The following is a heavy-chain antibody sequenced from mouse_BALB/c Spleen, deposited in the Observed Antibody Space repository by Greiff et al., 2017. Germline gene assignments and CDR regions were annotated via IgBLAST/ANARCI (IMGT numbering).Heavy chain of an antibody. Sequence: EVQLVESGGGLVQPGGSLKLSCAASGFTFSSYGMSWVRQTPDKRLELVATINSNGGSTYYPDSVKGRFTISRDNAKNTLYLQMSSLKSEDTAMYYCARDTDAMDYWGQGTSVTVSS. CDR1: GFTFSSYG. V-gene: IGHV5-6-3*01. J-gene: IGHJ4*01. CDR2: INSNGGST. CDR3: ARDTDAMDY.